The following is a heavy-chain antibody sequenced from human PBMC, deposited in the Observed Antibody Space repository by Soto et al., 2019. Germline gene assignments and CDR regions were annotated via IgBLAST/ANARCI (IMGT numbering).Heavy chain of an antibody. CDR2: IWYDGSHK. Sequence: GGSLRLSCATSGFTFSGFVMQWVRQAPGKGLEWVAVIWYDGSHKYYADSVKGRFAISRDDSKNTLYLQMNNLRVEDTAVYYCVRGSSCTTTTCYNLGWFAPWGQGTLVTVSS. V-gene: IGHV3-33*01. J-gene: IGHJ5*02. CDR3: VRGSSCTTTTCYNLGWFAP. D-gene: IGHD2-2*02. CDR1: GFTFSGFV.